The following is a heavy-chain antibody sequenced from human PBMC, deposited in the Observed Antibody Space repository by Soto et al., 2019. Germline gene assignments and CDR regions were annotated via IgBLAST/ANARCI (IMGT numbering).Heavy chain of an antibody. CDR1: GGTFSSYA. CDR2: IIPIFGTA. D-gene: IGHD2-21*02. CDR3: ARALGGVVTAILPSDDAFDI. V-gene: IGHV1-69*12. Sequence: QVQLVQSGAEVKKPGSSVKVSCKASGGTFSSYAISWVRQAPGQGLEWMGGIIPIFGTANYAQKFQGRVTITADESTSTAYMELSSLRSEDTAVYSCARALGGVVTAILPSDDAFDIWGQGTMVTVSS. J-gene: IGHJ3*02.